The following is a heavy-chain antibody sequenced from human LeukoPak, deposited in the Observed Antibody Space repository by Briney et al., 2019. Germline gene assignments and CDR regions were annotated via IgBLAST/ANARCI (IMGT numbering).Heavy chain of an antibody. CDR2: ISSSSSYI. J-gene: IGHJ4*02. CDR3: ARATWDSSGYYYAY. Sequence: GGSLRLSCAASGFTFSSQTMNWVRQAPGKGLKWVSCISSSSSYIYYADSVKGRFTISRDNAKNSLYLQMNSLRAEDTAVYYCARATWDSSGYYYAYWGQGTLVTVSS. V-gene: IGHV3-21*01. CDR1: GFTFSSQT. D-gene: IGHD3-22*01.